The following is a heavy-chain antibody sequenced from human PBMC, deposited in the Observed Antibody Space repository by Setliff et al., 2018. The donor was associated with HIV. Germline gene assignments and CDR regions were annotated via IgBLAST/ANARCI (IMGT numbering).Heavy chain of an antibody. CDR3: ARDRGGIWFGELLYGGSAFDI. CDR2: IKSKTDGGTT. V-gene: IGHV3-15*01. CDR1: GFTFRKAW. J-gene: IGHJ3*02. Sequence: GGSLRLSCAASGFTFRKAWMTWVRQAPGKGLEWIGRIKSKTDGGTTDYAAPVKARFTISRDNSKNTLYLQMNSLRAEDTAVYYCARDRGGIWFGELLYGGSAFDIWGQGTMVTVSS. D-gene: IGHD3-10*01.